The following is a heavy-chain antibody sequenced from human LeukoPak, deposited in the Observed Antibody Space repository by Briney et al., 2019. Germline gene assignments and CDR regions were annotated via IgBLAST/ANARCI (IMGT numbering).Heavy chain of an antibody. J-gene: IGHJ4*02. CDR2: ISSSSSTI. Sequence: GGSLRLSCAASGFTFSSYSMNWVRQAPGKGLEWVSYISSSSSTIYYADSVKGRFTISRDNAKNSLYLQMNSLRAEDTAVYYCARGVGNFRYYFDYWGQGTLVTVSS. D-gene: IGHD2/OR15-2a*01. V-gene: IGHV3-48*01. CDR3: ARGVGNFRYYFDY. CDR1: GFTFSSYS.